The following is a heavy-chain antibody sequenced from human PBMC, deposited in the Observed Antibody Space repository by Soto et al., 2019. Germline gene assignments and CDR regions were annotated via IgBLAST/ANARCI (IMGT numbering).Heavy chain of an antibody. Sequence: SETLSLTCTVSGGSIGSGGYYWSWIRQHPGKGLEWIGYIYYSGITYYNPSLKSRVTISVDTSKNQFSLKLSSVTAADTAVYYCARHEPESNSWWQFDFWGQGTLVTVSS. CDR1: GGSIGSGGYY. V-gene: IGHV4-31*03. D-gene: IGHD6-13*01. CDR2: IYYSGIT. J-gene: IGHJ4*02. CDR3: ARHEPESNSWWQFDF.